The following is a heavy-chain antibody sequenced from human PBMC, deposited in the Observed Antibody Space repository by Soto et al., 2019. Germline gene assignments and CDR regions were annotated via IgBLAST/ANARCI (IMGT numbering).Heavy chain of an antibody. J-gene: IGHJ4*02. CDR3: AKGPGYYDSSGYQWNTHLDY. Sequence: EVQLLESGGGLVRPGGSLRLSCAASGFTFSSYAMSWVRQAPGKGLEWVSAISGSGGSTYYADSVKGRFTISRDNSKNTLYLQMNSLRAEDTAVYYCAKGPGYYDSSGYQWNTHLDYWGQGTLVTVSS. CDR2: ISGSGGST. D-gene: IGHD3-22*01. CDR1: GFTFSSYA. V-gene: IGHV3-23*01.